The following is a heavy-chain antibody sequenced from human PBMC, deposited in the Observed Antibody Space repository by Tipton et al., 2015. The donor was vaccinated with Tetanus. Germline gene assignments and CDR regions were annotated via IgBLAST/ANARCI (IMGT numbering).Heavy chain of an antibody. J-gene: IGHJ4*02. D-gene: IGHD3-3*01. CDR2: IYESGDT. CDR3: ARHQSGYFTPFDY. V-gene: IGHV4-39*01. CDR1: GGSIRGGTFY. Sequence: LRLSCTVSGGSIRGGTFYWGWIRQPPGKGLEWIGSIYESGDTYYIPSLKSRVTISVDTSKNQFSLNLYSMAAADTGVYYCARHQSGYFTPFDYWGQGNLVTVSS.